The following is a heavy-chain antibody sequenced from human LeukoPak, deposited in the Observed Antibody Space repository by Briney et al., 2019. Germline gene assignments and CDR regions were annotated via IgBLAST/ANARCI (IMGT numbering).Heavy chain of an antibody. CDR1: GFTFNRFG. CDR2: ISYDGSNK. J-gene: IGHJ6*02. V-gene: IGHV3-30*19. D-gene: IGHD5-18*01. CDR3: ARDPTYNYGYYYYYYGMDV. Sequence: PGGSLRLSCATSGFTFNRFGMHWVRQAPGKGLEWVAVISYDGSNKYYADSVKGRFTISRDNSKNTLYLQTNSLRAEDTAVYYCARDPTYNYGYYYYYYGMDVWGQGTTVTVSS.